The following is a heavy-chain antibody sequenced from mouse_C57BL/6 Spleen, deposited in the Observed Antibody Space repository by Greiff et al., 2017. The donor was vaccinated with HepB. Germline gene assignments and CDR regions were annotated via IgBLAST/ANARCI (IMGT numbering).Heavy chain of an antibody. D-gene: IGHD1-1*01. J-gene: IGHJ2*01. CDR1: GYTFTSYG. CDR3: ANPIITTVVAPLDY. CDR2: IYPRSGNT. V-gene: IGHV1-81*01. Sequence: VQLQQSGAELARPGASVKLSCKASGYTFTSYGISWVKQRTGQGLEWIGEIYPRSGNTYYNEKFKGKATLTADKSSSTAYMELRSLTSEDSAVYLCANPIITTVVAPLDYWGQGTTRTVSS.